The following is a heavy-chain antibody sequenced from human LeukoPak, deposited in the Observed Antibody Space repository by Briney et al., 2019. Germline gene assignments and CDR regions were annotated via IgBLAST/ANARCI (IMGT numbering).Heavy chain of an antibody. CDR1: GFTFSSYG. V-gene: IGHV3-30*18. CDR3: AKEARGSYYHLGYFQH. J-gene: IGHJ1*01. Sequence: PGGSLRLSCAASGFTFSSYGMHWVRQAPGKGLEWVAVISYDGSNKYYADSVKGRFTISRDNSKNTPYLQMNSLRAEDTAVYYCAKEARGSYYHLGYFQHWGQGTLVTVSS. CDR2: ISYDGSNK. D-gene: IGHD1-26*01.